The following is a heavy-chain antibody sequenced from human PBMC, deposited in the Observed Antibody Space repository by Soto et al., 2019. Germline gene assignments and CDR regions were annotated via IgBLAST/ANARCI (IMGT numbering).Heavy chain of an antibody. Sequence: SETLSLTCTVSGDSISSYYWSWIRQPPRKGLEWIGYIYYRGSTNYNPSLKSRVTISVATSKNQFSLKLSSVTAADTAVYYCARVIGGYDYYYYYGMDVWGQGTTVTVS. J-gene: IGHJ6*02. CDR2: IYYRGST. D-gene: IGHD5-12*01. V-gene: IGHV4-59*01. CDR1: GDSISSYY. CDR3: ARVIGGYDYYYYYGMDV.